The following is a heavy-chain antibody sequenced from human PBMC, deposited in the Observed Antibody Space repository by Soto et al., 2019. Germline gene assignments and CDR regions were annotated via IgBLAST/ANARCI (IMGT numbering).Heavy chain of an antibody. CDR3: AKDFKVSGGHYGSLNYYYGMDV. J-gene: IGHJ6*02. Sequence: GGSLRLSCAASGFTFSDFGMHWVRQAPGKGLEWVAIISYDGILKYYADSVKGRFTISRDTSKGAVYLQMNSLTPEDTAVYYCAKDFKVSGGHYGSLNYYYGMDVWGQGATVTVSS. V-gene: IGHV3-30*18. CDR2: ISYDGILK. D-gene: IGHD3-10*01. CDR1: GFTFSDFG.